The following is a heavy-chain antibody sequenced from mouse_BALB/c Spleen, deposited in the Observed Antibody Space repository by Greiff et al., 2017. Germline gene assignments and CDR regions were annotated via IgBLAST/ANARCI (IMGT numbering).Heavy chain of an antibody. Sequence: EVQVVESGGGLVKPGGSLKLSCAASGFAFSSYDMSWVRQTPEKRLEWVAYISSGGGSTYYPDTVKGRFTISRDNAKNTLYLQMSSLKSEDTAMYYCARRDRYYAMDYWGQGTSVTVSS. CDR2: ISSGGGST. J-gene: IGHJ4*01. CDR1: GFAFSSYD. D-gene: IGHD2-3*01. V-gene: IGHV5-12-1*01. CDR3: ARRDRYYAMDY.